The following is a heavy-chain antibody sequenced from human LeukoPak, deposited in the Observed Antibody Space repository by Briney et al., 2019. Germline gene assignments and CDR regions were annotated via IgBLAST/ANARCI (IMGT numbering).Heavy chain of an antibody. CDR2: IYYSGST. D-gene: IGHD5-12*01. CDR3: ARGGYSGYDFYFDY. Sequence: SQTLSLTCTVSGGSISSGDYYWSWIRQPPGKGLGWIGYIYYSGSTYYNPSLKSRVTIPVDTSKNQFSLKLSSVTAADTAVYYCARGGYSGYDFYFDYWGQGTLVTVSS. V-gene: IGHV4-30-4*01. CDR1: GGSISSGDYY. J-gene: IGHJ4*02.